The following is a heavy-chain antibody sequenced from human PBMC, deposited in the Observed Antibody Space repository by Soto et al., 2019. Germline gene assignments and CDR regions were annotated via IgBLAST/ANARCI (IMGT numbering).Heavy chain of an antibody. V-gene: IGHV2-5*08. CDR1: GFSLSTSGMC. CDR3: AYGKVATTAFDY. D-gene: IGHD5-12*01. CDR2: IDWDDDK. Sequence: GPTLVNPTQTLTLTCTFSGFSLSTSGMCVSWIRQPPGKALEWLARIDWDDDKRYRPALKSRLTITKDTSKNQVVLTLTNMDPVDTATYYCAYGKVATTAFDYWGQGTLVTVSS. J-gene: IGHJ4*02.